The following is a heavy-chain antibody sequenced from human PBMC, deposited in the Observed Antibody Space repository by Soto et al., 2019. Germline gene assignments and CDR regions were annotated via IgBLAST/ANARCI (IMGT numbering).Heavy chain of an antibody. V-gene: IGHV4-31*03. CDR1: GGSISSGGYY. CDR3: ARGGHGDYTYYYYGMDV. Sequence: KSSETLSLTCTVSGGSISSGGYYWSWIRQHPGKGLEWIGYIYYSGSPYYNPSLKSRVTISVDTSKNQFSLKLSSVTAADTAVYYCARGGHGDYTYYYYGMDVWGQGTTVTVSS. D-gene: IGHD4-17*01. J-gene: IGHJ6*02. CDR2: IYYSGSP.